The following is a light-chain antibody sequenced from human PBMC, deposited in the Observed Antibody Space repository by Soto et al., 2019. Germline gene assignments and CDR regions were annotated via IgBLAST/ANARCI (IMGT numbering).Light chain of an antibody. CDR1: QSVSIW. V-gene: IGKV1-5*03. Sequence: EIQMTQSPSTLSASEGDRVTISCRASQSVSIWLAWYQQKPGRAPKILIYKSSILESGVPSRFSGSGSGTEFTRTISSLQPDDFATYYCQQFNTSTWTFGQGTKVDIK. CDR2: KSS. J-gene: IGKJ1*01. CDR3: QQFNTSTWT.